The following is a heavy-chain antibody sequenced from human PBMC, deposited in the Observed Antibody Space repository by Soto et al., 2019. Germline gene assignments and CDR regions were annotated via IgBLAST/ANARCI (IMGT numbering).Heavy chain of an antibody. D-gene: IGHD2-8*01. V-gene: IGHV3-21*01. CDR3: ARETTDFYCTNGVCYYYYYGMDV. CDR2: ISSSSSYI. J-gene: IGHJ6*02. Sequence: GGSLRLSCAASGFTFSSYSMNWVRQAPGKGLEWVSSISSSSSYIYYADSVKGRFTISGDNAKNSLYLQMNSLRAEDTAVYYCARETTDFYCTNGVCYYYYYGMDVWGQGTTVTVSS. CDR1: GFTFSSYS.